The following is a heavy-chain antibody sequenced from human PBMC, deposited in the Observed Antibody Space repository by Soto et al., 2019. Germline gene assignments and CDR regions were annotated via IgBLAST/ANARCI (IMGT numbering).Heavy chain of an antibody. V-gene: IGHV4-4*02. J-gene: IGHJ5*02. CDR1: SGSISSSNW. D-gene: IGHD3-16*02. CDR2: IYHSGST. Sequence: SETLSLTCAVSSGSISSSNWWSWVRQPPGKGLEWIGEIYHSGSTNYNPSLKSRVTISVDKSKNQFSLKLSSVTAADTAVYYCAGGGYDYIWGSYRYTESPRFDPWGQGTLVTVSS. CDR3: AGGGYDYIWGSYRYTESPRFDP.